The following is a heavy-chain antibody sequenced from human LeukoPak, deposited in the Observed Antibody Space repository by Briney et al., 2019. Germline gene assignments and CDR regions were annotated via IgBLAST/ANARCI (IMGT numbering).Heavy chain of an antibody. J-gene: IGHJ6*02. V-gene: IGHV4-59*08. CDR3: ARQKWDRLTYYYYGMDV. CDR1: GDSINNYY. Sequence: SQTLSLTCTVSGDSINNYYWSWIRQPPGKGLERIGYVSYSGTPDYNPSLKSRLTISLDTSRNQFSLHLSSVTAADTAVYYCARQKWDRLTYYYYGMDVWGQGTTVTVSS. CDR2: VSYSGTP. D-gene: IGHD1-26*01.